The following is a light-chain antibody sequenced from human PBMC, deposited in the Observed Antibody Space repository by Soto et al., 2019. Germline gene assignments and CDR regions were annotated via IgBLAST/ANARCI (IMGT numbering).Light chain of an antibody. CDR2: RNN. J-gene: IGLJ2*01. Sequence: QSVLTQPPSASGTPGQRVTISCSGSSSNIGSNYVYWYQQLPGTAPKLLIYRNNQRPSGVPARFSGSKSGASDSLAISGLLSDDEADYYCAACYDSLSGRVVFGGGTKLTVL. CDR3: AACYDSLSGRVV. V-gene: IGLV1-47*01. CDR1: SSNIGSNY.